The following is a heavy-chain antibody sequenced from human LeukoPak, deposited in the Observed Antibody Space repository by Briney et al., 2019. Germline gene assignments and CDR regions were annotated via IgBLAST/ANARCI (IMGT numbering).Heavy chain of an antibody. J-gene: IGHJ4*02. CDR3: ARDVTPATV. D-gene: IGHD3-16*01. Sequence: SETLSLTCTVSGGSISSNYWSWIRQPPGKGLEWIGYVRYGGGTNYNPSLKSRVTISVDTSKNQFSLRLSSVTAADTAVYYCARDVTPATVWGQGTLVAVS. V-gene: IGHV4-59*01. CDR2: VRYGGGT. CDR1: GGSISSNY.